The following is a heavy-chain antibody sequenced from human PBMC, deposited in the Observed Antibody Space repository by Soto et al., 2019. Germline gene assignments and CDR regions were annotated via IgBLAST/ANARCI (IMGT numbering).Heavy chain of an antibody. J-gene: IGHJ4*02. CDR3: ASQADYGDFPTRD. Sequence: GGSLRLSCAASGFTFSSYGMHWVRQAPGKGLEWVAVIWYDGSNKYYADSVKGRFTISRDNSKNTLYLQMNSLRAEDTAVYYCASQADYGDFPTRDWGQGTLVTVSS. D-gene: IGHD4-17*01. CDR2: IWYDGSNK. CDR1: GFTFSSYG. V-gene: IGHV3-33*01.